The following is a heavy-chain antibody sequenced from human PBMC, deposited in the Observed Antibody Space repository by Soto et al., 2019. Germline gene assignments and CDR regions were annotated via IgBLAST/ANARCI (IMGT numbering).Heavy chain of an antibody. V-gene: IGHV3-7*01. D-gene: IGHD3-9*01. CDR1: GFTFSSYW. J-gene: IGHJ4*02. Sequence: GGSLRLSCAVSGFTFSSYWMSWVRQSPGKGLEWVANIKQDGSEKYYVDSVNGRFTISRDNAKNSLYLQMNSLRAEDTAVYYCARDESYDILTGYYTPQRFDYWGQGSLVTVSS. CDR2: IKQDGSEK. CDR3: ARDESYDILTGYYTPQRFDY.